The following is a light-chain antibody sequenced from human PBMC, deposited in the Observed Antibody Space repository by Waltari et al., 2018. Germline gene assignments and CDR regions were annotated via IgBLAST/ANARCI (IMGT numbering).Light chain of an antibody. CDR1: SSDVGGSNY. CDR3: SSYTRSRGYVV. CDR2: EVS. Sequence: QSALTQPASVSGPPGQSITISCTGTSSDVGGSNYVSWYQQHPGKAPKLMIYEVSNRPSGFSNRFSGSKSGNTASLTISGLQAEDEADYYCSSYTRSRGYVVFGGGTKLTVL. J-gene: IGLJ2*01. V-gene: IGLV2-14*01.